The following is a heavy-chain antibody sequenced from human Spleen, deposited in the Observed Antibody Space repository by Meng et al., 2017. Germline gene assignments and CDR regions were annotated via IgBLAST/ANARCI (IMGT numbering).Heavy chain of an antibody. D-gene: IGHD1-26*01. V-gene: IGHV5-51*01. CDR2: IYPGDSDT. CDR3: ARALSGVSDPHYFDY. CDR1: GYSFTTYW. J-gene: IGHJ4*02. Sequence: GESLKISCKGSGYSFTTYWIGWVRQMPGKGLEWMGIIYPGDSDTRYNPSFQGQVTISADNSINTAYLHWSSLRASDTAMYYCARALSGVSDPHYFDYWGQGTLVTVSS.